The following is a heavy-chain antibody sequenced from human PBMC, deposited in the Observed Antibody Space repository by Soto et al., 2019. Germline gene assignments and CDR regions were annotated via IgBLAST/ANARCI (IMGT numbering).Heavy chain of an antibody. Sequence: VGSLRLSCVASGFIFRSYGIHWVRQAPGKGLEWVAVISSDGNIQYYAEPVKGRFTIYRANSKNTLFVQMDSLRHEETAMYYRTKEVEVEGDLAYWGHGHLVTVSS. CDR1: GFIFRSYG. CDR3: TKEVEVEGDLAY. V-gene: IGHV3-30*18. J-gene: IGHJ4*01. D-gene: IGHD3-22*01. CDR2: ISSDGNIQ.